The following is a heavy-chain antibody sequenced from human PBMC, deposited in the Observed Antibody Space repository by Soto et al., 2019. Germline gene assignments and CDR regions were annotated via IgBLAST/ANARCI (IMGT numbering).Heavy chain of an antibody. CDR2: ISYDGITK. CDR1: GFTFSSYG. CDR3: AKGLDIVLVPGTIGPYYYYGVDG. Sequence: VQLVESGGGVVQPGRSLRLSCAASGFTFSSYGMNWVRQAPGKGLEWVALISYDGITKYYADSVKGRFTISRDNAKNTQYLQMNSLRPEDTAVYYCAKGLDIVLVPGTIGPYYYYGVDGWGQGTTVTVSS. J-gene: IGHJ6*02. V-gene: IGHV3-30*18. D-gene: IGHD2-2*03.